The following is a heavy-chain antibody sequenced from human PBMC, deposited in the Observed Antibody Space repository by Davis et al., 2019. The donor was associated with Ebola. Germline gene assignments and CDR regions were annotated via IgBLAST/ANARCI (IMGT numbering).Heavy chain of an antibody. D-gene: IGHD2-21*02. Sequence: PSETLSLTCTVSGGSISSYYWSWIRQPPGKGLEWIGYIYYSGSTNYNPSLKSRVTISVDTSKNQFSLKLSSVTAADTAVYYCARDGDIGAGALWGRGTLVTVSS. CDR1: GGSISSYY. CDR2: IYYSGST. J-gene: IGHJ2*01. V-gene: IGHV4-59*01. CDR3: ARDGDIGAGAL.